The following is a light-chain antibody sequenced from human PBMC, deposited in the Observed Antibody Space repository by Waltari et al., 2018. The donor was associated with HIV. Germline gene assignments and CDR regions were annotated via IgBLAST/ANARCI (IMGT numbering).Light chain of an antibody. V-gene: IGLV2-14*01. CDR2: DVN. CDR1: SSAVGAYNY. CDR3: SSYTGSDTLLGV. Sequence: QSALTQPASVSGSPGQSITISCTGTSSAVGAYNYVSWYQQHPGQAPKLIIYDVNYRPSGISSRFSGSKSGNTASLTISGLQAEDEADYYCSSYTGSDTLLGVFGTGTKVTVL. J-gene: IGLJ1*01.